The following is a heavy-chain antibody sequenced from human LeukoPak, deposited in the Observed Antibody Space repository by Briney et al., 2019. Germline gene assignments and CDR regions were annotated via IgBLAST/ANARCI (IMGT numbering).Heavy chain of an antibody. D-gene: IGHD3/OR15-3a*01. CDR2: IIPIFGTA. Sequence: ASVKVSCKASGGTFSSYAISWVRQAPGQGLEWMGGIIPIFGTANYAQKFQGRVTITADESTSTAYMELSGLRSEDTAVYYCARVLDDSPTEYYFDYWGQGTLVTVSS. CDR1: GGTFSSYA. V-gene: IGHV1-69*13. CDR3: ARVLDDSPTEYYFDY. J-gene: IGHJ4*02.